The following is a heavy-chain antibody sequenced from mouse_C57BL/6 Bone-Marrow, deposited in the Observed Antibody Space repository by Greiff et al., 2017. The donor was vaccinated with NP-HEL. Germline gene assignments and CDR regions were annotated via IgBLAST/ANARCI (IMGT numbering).Heavy chain of an antibody. Sequence: EVKLVESGGGLVQPGGSLKLSCAASGFTFSDYGMAWVRQAPRKGPEWVAFISNLAYSIYYADTVTGRFTISRENAKNTLYLEMSSLRSEDTAMYYCASAYYSNYGYAMDYWGQGTSVTVSS. J-gene: IGHJ4*01. CDR3: ASAYYSNYGYAMDY. V-gene: IGHV5-15*01. D-gene: IGHD2-5*01. CDR1: GFTFSDYG. CDR2: ISNLAYSI.